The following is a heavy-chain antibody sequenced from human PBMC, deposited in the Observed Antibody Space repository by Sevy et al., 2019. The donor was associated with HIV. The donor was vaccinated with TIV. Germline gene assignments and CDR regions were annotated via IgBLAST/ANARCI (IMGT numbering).Heavy chain of an antibody. D-gene: IGHD7-27*01. Sequence: ASVKVSCKASGYTFTSYAMNWVRQAPGQGLEWMGWMNTNTGNPTYAQGFTGRFVFSLDTSVSTAYLQISSLKAEDTAVYYCARPGDLHIGSIYYYGMDVWGQGTTVTVSS. CDR1: GYTFTSYA. CDR2: MNTNTGNP. J-gene: IGHJ6*02. V-gene: IGHV7-4-1*02. CDR3: ARPGDLHIGSIYYYGMDV.